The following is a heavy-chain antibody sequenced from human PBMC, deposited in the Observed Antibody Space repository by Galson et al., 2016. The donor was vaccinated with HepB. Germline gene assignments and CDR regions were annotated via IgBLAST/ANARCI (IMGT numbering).Heavy chain of an antibody. CDR2: LTSSSGAI. CDR1: GFTFASYG. D-gene: IGHD2/OR15-2a*01. J-gene: IGHJ6*04. V-gene: IGHV3-48*01. CDR3: ARDIYGPTYYYYYGLDV. Sequence: SLRLSCAGSGFTFASYGMNWVRQAPGKGLEWVSYLTSSSGAIYYTDSVKGRFTISRDNAKNSLYLQMNSLRAEDTAVYYCARDIYGPTYYYYYGLDVWGEGTTVTVSA.